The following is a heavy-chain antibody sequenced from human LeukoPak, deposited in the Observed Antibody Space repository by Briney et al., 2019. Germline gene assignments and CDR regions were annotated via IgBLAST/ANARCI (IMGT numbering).Heavy chain of an antibody. CDR1: GFTFSSYA. V-gene: IGHV3-64D*06. Sequence: GGSLRLSCSASGFTFSSYAMHWVRQAPGRGLEYVSAISSNGGSRYYADSVKGRFTISRDNSKNTLYLQMSSLRAEDTAVYYCVVQGWVFRAPTQYYFDYWGQGTLVTVSS. J-gene: IGHJ4*02. CDR2: ISSNGGSR. CDR3: VVQGWVFRAPTQYYFDY. D-gene: IGHD1-1*01.